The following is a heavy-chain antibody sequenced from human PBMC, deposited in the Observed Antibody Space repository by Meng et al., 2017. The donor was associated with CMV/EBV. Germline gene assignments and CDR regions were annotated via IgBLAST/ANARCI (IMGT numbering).Heavy chain of an antibody. D-gene: IGHD2-2*02. CDR2: INHSGST. CDR1: GGSFSGYY. Sequence: SETLSLTCAVYGGSFSGYYWSWIRQPPGKGLEWIGEINHSGSTNYNPSLKSRVTISVDTSKNQFSLKLSYVTAADTAVYYCARGRFVYCSSTSCYTRWNWFDPWGQGTLVTVYS. CDR3: ARGRFVYCSSTSCYTRWNWFDP. J-gene: IGHJ5*02. V-gene: IGHV4-34*01.